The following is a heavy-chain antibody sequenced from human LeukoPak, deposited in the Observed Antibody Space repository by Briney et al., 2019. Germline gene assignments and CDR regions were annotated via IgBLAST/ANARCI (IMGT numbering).Heavy chain of an antibody. CDR2: ICYSGST. D-gene: IGHD6-19*01. J-gene: IGHJ4*02. CDR1: GGSVSSGSYY. CDR3: GRSSVAGTRYLDY. V-gene: IGHV4-61*01. Sequence: SETLSLTCTVSGGSVSSGSYYWSWIRQPPGKGLEWIGYICYSGSTNYNPSLKSRVTISIDTSKNQFSLKLSSVTAADTAVYYCGRSSVAGTRYLDYWGQGTLVTVSS.